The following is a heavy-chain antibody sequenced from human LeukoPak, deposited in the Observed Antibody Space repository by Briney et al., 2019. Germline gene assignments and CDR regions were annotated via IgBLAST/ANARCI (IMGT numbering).Heavy chain of an antibody. CDR2: INPEDSDT. Sequence: GESLKISCKGSGYSFTSYWIGWVRQMPGKGLEWMGIINPEDSDTTYSPSFQGQVTISADESISTAYLQWSSLKASDTAMYYCATFMITFGGVIVRIDYWGQGTLVTVSS. CDR3: ATFMITFGGVIVRIDY. CDR1: GYSFTSYW. J-gene: IGHJ4*02. D-gene: IGHD3-16*02. V-gene: IGHV5-51*01.